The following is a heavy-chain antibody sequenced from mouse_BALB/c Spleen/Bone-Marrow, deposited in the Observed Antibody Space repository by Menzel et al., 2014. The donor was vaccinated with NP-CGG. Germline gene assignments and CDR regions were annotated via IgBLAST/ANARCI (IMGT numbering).Heavy chain of an antibody. J-gene: IGHJ1*01. D-gene: IGHD1-3*01. CDR2: IDPADGNT. CDR3: ARKELAIYWYFDV. V-gene: IGHV14-3*02. Sequence: EVQLQQSGAELVKPGASVKLSCSASGFNIKDTYMHWVKQRPEQGLEWIGRIDPADGNTKYDPKFQDKATITADTSSNPVDLQLSGRTFEDTAVYYGARKELAIYWYFDVWGAGTTVPVPS. CDR1: GFNIKDTY.